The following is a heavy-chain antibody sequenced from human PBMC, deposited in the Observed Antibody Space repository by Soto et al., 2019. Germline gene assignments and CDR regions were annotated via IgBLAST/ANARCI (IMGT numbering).Heavy chain of an antibody. J-gene: IGHJ6*02. CDR2: IGNGGDA. D-gene: IGHD2-15*01. V-gene: IGHV3-13*01. Sequence: PGGSLRLSCAASGFTFSDYDMHWVRQPTGKGLEWVSIIGNGGDANYPDSVKGRLSISRENAKNSLYLQLNSVTVGDTAVYYCARAYTGRLPRRGDYCYALDVWGQGIMVTVSS. CDR1: GFTFSDYD. CDR3: ARAYTGRLPRRGDYCYALDV.